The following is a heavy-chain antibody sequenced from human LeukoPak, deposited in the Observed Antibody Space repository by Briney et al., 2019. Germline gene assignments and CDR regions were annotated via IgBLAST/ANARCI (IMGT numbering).Heavy chain of an antibody. D-gene: IGHD7-27*01. V-gene: IGHV1-2*02. Sequence: ASVKVSCKASGYTFTGYYMHWVLQAPGQGLEWMGWINPNSGGTNYAQKFQGRVTMTRDTSISTAYVELSRLRSDDTAVYYCARHRLNWGYFDYWGQGTLVTVSS. CDR1: GYTFTGYY. CDR2: INPNSGGT. J-gene: IGHJ4*02. CDR3: ARHRLNWGYFDY.